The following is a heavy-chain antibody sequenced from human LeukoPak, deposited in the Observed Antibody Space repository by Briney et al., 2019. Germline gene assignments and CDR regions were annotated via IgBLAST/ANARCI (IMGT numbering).Heavy chain of an antibody. CDR2: IYYSGST. CDR1: GGSISSYY. CDR3: AREDIVVVVAATWGAFDI. J-gene: IGHJ3*02. V-gene: IGHV4-59*01. Sequence: PSETLSLTCTVSGGSISSYYWSWIRQPPGKGLEWIGYIYYSGSTNYNPSLKSRVTISVDTSKNQFSLKLSTVTAADTAVYYCAREDIVVVVAATWGAFDIWGQGTMVTASS. D-gene: IGHD2-15*01.